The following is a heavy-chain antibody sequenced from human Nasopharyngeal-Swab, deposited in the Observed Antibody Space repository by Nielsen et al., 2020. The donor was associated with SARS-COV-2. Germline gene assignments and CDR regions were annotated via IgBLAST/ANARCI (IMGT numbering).Heavy chain of an antibody. J-gene: IGHJ3*02. CDR1: GSGFINYE. CDR3: AREVPYSGHDDAFDI. CDR2: ISTTTATI. Sequence: GGSLRLSCAASGSGFINYEINWVRQPPGKGLEWISYISTTTATIYYADSVKGRFTISRDNAKNSLYLQMNSLRAEDTAVYYCAREVPYSGHDDAFDIWGQGTMVTVSA. D-gene: IGHD5-12*01. V-gene: IGHV3-48*03.